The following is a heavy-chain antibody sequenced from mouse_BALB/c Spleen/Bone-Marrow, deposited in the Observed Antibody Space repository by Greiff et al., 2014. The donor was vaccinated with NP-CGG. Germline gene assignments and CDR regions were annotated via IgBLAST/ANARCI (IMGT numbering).Heavy chain of an antibody. V-gene: IGHV1-87*01. CDR2: IYPGDGDT. CDR3: AREDSYSWFAY. CDR1: GYTFTSYW. Sequence: QVQLQQSGAELARPGASGKLSCKASGYTFTSYWMQWVKQRPGQGLEWIGAIYPGDGDTRYTQKFKGKATLTADKSSSTAYMQLSSLASEDSAVYYCAREDSYSWFAYWGQGTLVTVSA. J-gene: IGHJ3*01. D-gene: IGHD1-1*01.